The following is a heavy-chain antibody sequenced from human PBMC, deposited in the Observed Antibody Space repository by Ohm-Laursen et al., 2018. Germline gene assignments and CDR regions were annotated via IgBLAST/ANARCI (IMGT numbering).Heavy chain of an antibody. V-gene: IGHV4-34*01. CDR2: INHAGST. J-gene: IGHJ4*02. Sequence: SGTLSLTCAVYGGSFSGYYWTWIRQPPGKGLEWIGEINHAGSTNYNPSIESRVTISVDPSKNQFSLKLSSVTAADTAVYYCAREPGRIVGSYYFDYWGQGTLVTVSS. CDR1: GGSFSGYY. D-gene: IGHD2-15*01. CDR3: AREPGRIVGSYYFDY.